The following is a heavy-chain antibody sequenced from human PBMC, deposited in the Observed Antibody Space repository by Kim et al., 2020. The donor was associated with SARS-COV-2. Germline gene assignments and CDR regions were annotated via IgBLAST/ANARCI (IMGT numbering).Heavy chain of an antibody. D-gene: IGHD1-26*01. CDR3: AKDWGGSYSFDY. V-gene: IGHV3-9*01. Sequence: GYADSVKRRFTISRDNAKNSLYLQMNSLRAEDTALYYCAKDWGGSYSFDYWGQGTLVTVSS. J-gene: IGHJ4*02.